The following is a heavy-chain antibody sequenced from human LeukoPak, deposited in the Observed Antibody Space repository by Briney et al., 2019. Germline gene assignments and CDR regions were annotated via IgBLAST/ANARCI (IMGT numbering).Heavy chain of an antibody. CDR2: IKQDGSEK. J-gene: IGHJ3*02. CDR1: GFTFNRDW. V-gene: IGHV3-7*01. D-gene: IGHD5-12*01. CDR3: ARDPTISAFDI. Sequence: GGSLRLSCAASGFTFNRDWTAWVRQAPGKGLEWVANIKQDGSEKYYVDSVKGRFTISRDNAKNSLYLQMNSLRAEDTAVYYCARDPTISAFDIWGQGTMVTVSS.